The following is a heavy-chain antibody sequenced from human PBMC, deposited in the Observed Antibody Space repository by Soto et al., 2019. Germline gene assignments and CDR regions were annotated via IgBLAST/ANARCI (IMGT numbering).Heavy chain of an antibody. CDR3: AKARVRIVGANSFDY. D-gene: IGHD1-26*01. Sequence: PGGSLRLSFAASGFTFSNYGMHWVRQPPGKGLEWVALISDDGDKRYYADSVRGRLIISRDNSKDTLYLQMNSLGPDDTAVYFCAKARVRIVGANSFDYWGQGTTVTVYS. CDR2: ISDDGDKR. CDR1: GFTFSNYG. V-gene: IGHV3-30*18. J-gene: IGHJ4*02.